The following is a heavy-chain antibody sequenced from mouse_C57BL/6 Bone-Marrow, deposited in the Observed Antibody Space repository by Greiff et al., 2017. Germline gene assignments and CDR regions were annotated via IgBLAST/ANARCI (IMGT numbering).Heavy chain of an antibody. J-gene: IGHJ3*01. V-gene: IGHV1-42*01. D-gene: IGHD1-1*01. CDR3: ASPYGSSYGGFAY. CDR2: INPSTGGT. Sequence: EVQLQQSGPELVKPGASVKISCKASGYSFTGYYMNWVKQSPEKSLEWIGEINPSTGGTTSNQKFKAKATLTVDKSSSTAYMQLKSLTSEDSAVYYCASPYGSSYGGFAYWGQGTLVTVSA. CDR1: GYSFTGYY.